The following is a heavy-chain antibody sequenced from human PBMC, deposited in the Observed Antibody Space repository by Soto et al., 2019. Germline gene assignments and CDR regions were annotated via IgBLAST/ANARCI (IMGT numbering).Heavy chain of an antibody. J-gene: IGHJ5*02. D-gene: IGHD3-16*01. V-gene: IGHV3-23*01. CDR3: AKEIFGGVLVS. Sequence: EVQLLESGGGLVQPGGSLRLSCAASGFTFSTYAMSWVRQAPGKGLDWVSTISGSGGSTYYADSVKGRFTISRDNSKNTLYLQMNSLRAEDTAVYYCAKEIFGGVLVSWGQGTLVTVSS. CDR2: ISGSGGST. CDR1: GFTFSTYA.